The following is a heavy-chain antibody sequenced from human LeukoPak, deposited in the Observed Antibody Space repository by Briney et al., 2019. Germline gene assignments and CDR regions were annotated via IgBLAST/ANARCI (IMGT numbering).Heavy chain of an antibody. Sequence: ESSETLSLTCTASGGSISSYYWSWIRQPPGKGLEWMGYIYYSGSTNYNPSLKSRVTISVDTSKNQFSLKLSSVTAADTAVYYWASVSALAFDPWGQGTLVTVSS. CDR3: ASVSALAFDP. CDR1: GGSISSYY. D-gene: IGHD5/OR15-5a*01. CDR2: IYYSGST. J-gene: IGHJ5*02. V-gene: IGHV4-59*01.